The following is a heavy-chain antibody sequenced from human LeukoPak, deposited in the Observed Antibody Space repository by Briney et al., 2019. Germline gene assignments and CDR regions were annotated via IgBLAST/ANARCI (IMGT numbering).Heavy chain of an antibody. D-gene: IGHD2/OR15-2a*01. CDR2: ISVYNGNT. V-gene: IGHV1-18*01. CDR1: GYTFTNYG. CDR3: ARASLYYSDI. Sequence: ASVKVSCKASGYTFTNYGISWVRQAPGQGFEWMGCISVYNGNTNYAQNLQGRVTMTTDTSTKTAYRELRSLISDDTAVYYCARASLYYSDIWGQGTMVTVSS. J-gene: IGHJ3*02.